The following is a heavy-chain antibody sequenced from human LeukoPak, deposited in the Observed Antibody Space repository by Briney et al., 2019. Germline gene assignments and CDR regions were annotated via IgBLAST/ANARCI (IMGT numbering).Heavy chain of an antibody. Sequence: PGGSLRLSCAASGFTFSSYWMHWVRQAPGKGLVWVSRISSDGSSTTYADSVKGRFTISRDNAKNTLYLQMNSLRAEDTAVYYCARGLKDPIAVAASNVYYFDYWGQGTLVTVSS. CDR1: GFTFSSYW. V-gene: IGHV3-74*01. D-gene: IGHD6-19*01. CDR2: ISSDGSST. CDR3: ARGLKDPIAVAASNVYYFDY. J-gene: IGHJ4*02.